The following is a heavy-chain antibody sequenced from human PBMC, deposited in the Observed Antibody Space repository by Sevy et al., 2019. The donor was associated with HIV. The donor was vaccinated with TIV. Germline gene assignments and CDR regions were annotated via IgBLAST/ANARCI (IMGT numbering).Heavy chain of an antibody. J-gene: IGHJ4*02. CDR1: GYTFTSYG. Sequence: ASLKVSCKASGYTFTSYGISWVRQAPGQGLEWMGWISAYNGNTNYAQKLQGRVTMTTDTSTSTAYMELRSLRSDDTAVYYCARDPSSGSYLWGSQQFDYWGQGTLVTVSS. V-gene: IGHV1-18*01. CDR3: ARDPSSGSYLWGSQQFDY. CDR2: ISAYNGNT. D-gene: IGHD1-26*01.